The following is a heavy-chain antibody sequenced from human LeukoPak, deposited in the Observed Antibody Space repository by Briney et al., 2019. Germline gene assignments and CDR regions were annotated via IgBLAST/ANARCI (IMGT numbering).Heavy chain of an antibody. V-gene: IGHV4-59*01. CDR1: GGSLNNSY. CDR2: IYYAGRT. J-gene: IGHJ4*02. D-gene: IGHD7-27*01. Sequence: PSETLSLTCNVSGGSLNNSYWRWIRQPPGKGLEWLGSIYYAGRTNYSPSLKSRVTVSVDTSKNQFSLKLSSVTAADTAVYYCARAWGFVDYWGQGTLVTVSS. CDR3: ARAWGFVDY.